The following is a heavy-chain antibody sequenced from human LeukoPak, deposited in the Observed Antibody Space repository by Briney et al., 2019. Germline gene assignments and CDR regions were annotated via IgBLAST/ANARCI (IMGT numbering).Heavy chain of an antibody. CDR1: GGSISSGDYY. CDR2: IYYSGST. D-gene: IGHD1-26*01. V-gene: IGHV4-30-4*01. CDR3: ATGEGRGSYTLDY. Sequence: SKTLSLTCTVSGGSISSGDYYWSWIRQPPGKGLEWIGYIYYSGSTYYNPSLKSRVTISVDTSKNQFSLKLSSVTAADTAVYYCATGEGRGSYTLDYWGQGTLVTVSS. J-gene: IGHJ4*02.